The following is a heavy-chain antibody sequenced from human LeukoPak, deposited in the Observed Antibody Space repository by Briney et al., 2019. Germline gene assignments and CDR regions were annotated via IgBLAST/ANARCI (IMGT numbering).Heavy chain of an antibody. V-gene: IGHV3-23*01. D-gene: IGHD2-15*01. J-gene: IGHJ4*02. Sequence: ISVSVGSTYYADSLKGRFTISRDNYKNTLYLQMNSLRAEDTAVYYCAKEACSGGSCYFDYWGQGTLVTVSS. CDR2: ISVSVGST. CDR3: AKEACSGGSCYFDY.